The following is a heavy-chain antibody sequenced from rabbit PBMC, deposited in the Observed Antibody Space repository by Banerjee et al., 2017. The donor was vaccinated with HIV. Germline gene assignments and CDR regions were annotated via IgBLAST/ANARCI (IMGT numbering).Heavy chain of an antibody. D-gene: IGHD1-1*01. J-gene: IGHJ4*01. CDR1: GFTLSNKYG. Sequence: QEQLGESGGGLVQPEGSLTLTCKASGFTLSNKYGMCWVRQAPGKGLEWIACINTGSGGAYYANWAKGRFTISGTSSTTVMLQMTSLTAADTATYFCAKTTSTVYWCFTLWGPGTLVTVS. CDR2: INTGSGGA. V-gene: IGHV1S45*01. CDR3: AKTTSTVYWCFTL.